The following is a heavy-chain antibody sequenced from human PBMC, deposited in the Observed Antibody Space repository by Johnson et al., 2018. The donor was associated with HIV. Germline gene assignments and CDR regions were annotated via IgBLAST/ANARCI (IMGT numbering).Heavy chain of an antibody. CDR1: GYIFRNYW. V-gene: IGHV3-7*01. D-gene: IGHD1-26*01. CDR2: IKQEGSEK. CDR3: ASAWGELDDAFDI. J-gene: IGHJ3*02. Sequence: VQLVESGGGLIQPGGSLRLSCAGSGYIFRNYWMHWVRQAPGKGLVWVANIKQEGSEKYYADSVNGRFTISRDNSKNTLYLQMNSLRAEDTAVYYCASAWGELDDAFDIWGQGTMVTVSS.